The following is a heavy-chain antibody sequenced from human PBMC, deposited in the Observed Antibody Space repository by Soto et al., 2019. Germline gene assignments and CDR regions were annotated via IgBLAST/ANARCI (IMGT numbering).Heavy chain of an antibody. V-gene: IGHV3-23*01. CDR3: AKDLKDTTYYDFWSGPRWFDP. CDR2: ISGSGGST. Sequence: EVQPLESGGGLVQPGGSLRLSCAASGFTFSSYAMSWVRQAPGKGLEWVSAISGSGGSTYYADSVKGRFTISRDNSKNTLYLQMNSLRAEDTAVYYCAKDLKDTTYYDFWSGPRWFDPWGQGTLVTVSS. J-gene: IGHJ5*02. CDR1: GFTFSSYA. D-gene: IGHD3-3*01.